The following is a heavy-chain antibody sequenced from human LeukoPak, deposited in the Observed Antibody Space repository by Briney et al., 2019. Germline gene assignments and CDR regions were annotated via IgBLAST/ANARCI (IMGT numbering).Heavy chain of an antibody. D-gene: IGHD3-10*01. CDR2: IKSNADGGTA. Sequence: NSGGSLRLSCAASGFTFSNAWMSWVRQAPGKGLEWVGRIKSNADGGTADYAAPVNARFIISRDDSKNTLYLHMDSLKTEDTAVYYCTTQIGDYWGQGTLVTVSS. CDR3: TTQIGDY. J-gene: IGHJ4*02. V-gene: IGHV3-15*01. CDR1: GFTFSNAW.